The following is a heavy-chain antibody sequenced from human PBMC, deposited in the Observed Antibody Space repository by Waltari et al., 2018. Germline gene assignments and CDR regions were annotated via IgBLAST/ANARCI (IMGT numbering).Heavy chain of an antibody. CDR3: ARPDGDLYYFDY. Sequence: EVQRVESGGGLVQPGGSLRLSCAASGFTSSSYELNWVRQAPGNWLEWVSYISSSGSTRDYADSVKGRFTISRDKPKNSLYLQMNSLRAEDTAVYYCARPDGDLYYFDYWGQGALVTVSS. V-gene: IGHV3-48*03. CDR1: GFTSSSYE. J-gene: IGHJ4*02. CDR2: ISSSGSTR. D-gene: IGHD4-17*01.